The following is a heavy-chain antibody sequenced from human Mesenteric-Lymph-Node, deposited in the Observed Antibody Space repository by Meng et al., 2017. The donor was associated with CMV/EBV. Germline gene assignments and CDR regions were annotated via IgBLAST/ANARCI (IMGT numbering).Heavy chain of an antibody. J-gene: IGHJ4*02. CDR3: ATTRRPGYCTSTNCFIFDY. CDR1: GYTFTSYY. Sequence: ASVKVSCKASGYTFTSYYMHWVRQAPGQGLEWMGIIHPSGGSTSYAQKFQGSITMTRDTSINTAYLDLSSLRSDDTALYYCATTRRPGYCTSTNCFIFDYWGQGTLVTVSS. CDR2: IHPSGGST. D-gene: IGHD2-2*01. V-gene: IGHV1-46*01.